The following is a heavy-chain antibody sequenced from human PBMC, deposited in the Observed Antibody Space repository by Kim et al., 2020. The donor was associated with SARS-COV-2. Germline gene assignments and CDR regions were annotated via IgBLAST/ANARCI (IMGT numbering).Heavy chain of an antibody. V-gene: IGHV1-69*04. Sequence: YAPKFQGSVTITADKATSTAYMELSRLRSEDTAVYYCARGQDRGWYYFDYWGQGTLVTVSS. J-gene: IGHJ4*02. D-gene: IGHD6-19*01. CDR3: ARGQDRGWYYFDY.